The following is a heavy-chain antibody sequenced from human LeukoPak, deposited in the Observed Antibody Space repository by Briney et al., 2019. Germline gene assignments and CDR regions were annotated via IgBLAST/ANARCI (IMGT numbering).Heavy chain of an antibody. D-gene: IGHD3-22*01. CDR1: GFTFSSYA. J-gene: IGHJ4*02. CDR2: ISGSGGST. V-gene: IGHV3-23*01. CDR3: AKDLGYYDSSGGTFDY. Sequence: GGSLRLSCAASGFTFSSYAMSWVRQAPGKGLEWVSAISGSGGSTYYADSVKGRFTISRDNSKNTLYLQMNSLRAEDTAVYYCAKDLGYYDSSGGTFDYWGQGTLVTVSS.